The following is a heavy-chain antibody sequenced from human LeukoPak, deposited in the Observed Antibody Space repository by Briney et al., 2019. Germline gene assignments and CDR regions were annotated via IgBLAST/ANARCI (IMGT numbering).Heavy chain of an antibody. CDR2: INPNSGGT. V-gene: IGHV1-2*02. CDR3: ARVKRTTPLYGMDV. Sequence: ASVKVSCKASGYTFTGYYMHWVRQAPGRGLEWMGWINPNSGGTNYAQKFQGRVTMTRDTSISTAYMELSRLRSDDTAVYYCARVKRTTPLYGMDVWGQGTTVTVSS. D-gene: IGHD4-17*01. CDR1: GYTFTGYY. J-gene: IGHJ6*02.